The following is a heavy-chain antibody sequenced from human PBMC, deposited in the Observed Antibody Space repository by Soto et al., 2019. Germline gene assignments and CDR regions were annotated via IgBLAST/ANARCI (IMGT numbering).Heavy chain of an antibody. Sequence: PSETLSLTCTVSCGSISSGGYYWSWIRQHPGKGLEWIGYIYYSGSTYYNPSLKSRVTMSVDTSKNQFSLKLSSVTAADTAVYYCARAELVGATDYWGQGTLVTVSS. J-gene: IGHJ4*02. CDR3: ARAELVGATDY. CDR1: CGSISSGGYY. CDR2: IYYSGST. D-gene: IGHD1-26*01. V-gene: IGHV4-31*03.